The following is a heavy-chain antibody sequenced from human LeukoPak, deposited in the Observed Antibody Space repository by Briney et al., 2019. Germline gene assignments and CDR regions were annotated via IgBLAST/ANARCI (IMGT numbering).Heavy chain of an antibody. CDR2: ISGSGGST. Sequence: PGGSLRLSCAASGFTFSSYAMSWVRQAPGKGLEWVSAISGSGGSTYYADSVKGRFTISRDNSKNTLYLQMNSLRAEDTAVYYCAKDPVDGYYGSGSYFDYWGQGTLVTVSS. D-gene: IGHD3-10*01. CDR3: AKDPVDGYYGSGSYFDY. V-gene: IGHV3-23*01. CDR1: GFTFSSYA. J-gene: IGHJ4*03.